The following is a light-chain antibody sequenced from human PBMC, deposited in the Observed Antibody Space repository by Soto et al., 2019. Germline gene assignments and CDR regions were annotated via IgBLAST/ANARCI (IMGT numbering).Light chain of an antibody. CDR3: QQYNNWPPVT. V-gene: IGKV3D-15*01. Sequence: EIAMTQSPGTLSVSPGERATLSCRASQRVSSNLAWYQQNHGQAPRLIINDASTRASGIPARFSGSGSGTEFTLTINSLQSEDSAVYYGQQYNNWPPVTFGGGTKVDI. J-gene: IGKJ4*01. CDR2: DAS. CDR1: QRVSSN.